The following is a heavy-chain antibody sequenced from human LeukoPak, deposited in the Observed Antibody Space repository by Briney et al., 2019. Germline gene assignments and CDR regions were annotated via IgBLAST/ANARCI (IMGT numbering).Heavy chain of an antibody. CDR1: GFTFSSYS. J-gene: IGHJ6*03. CDR3: ARANGDFTHYYYMDV. CDR2: ISSSSSYI. Sequence: PGRSLRLSCAASGFTFSSYSMNWVRQAPGKGLEWVSSISSSSSYIYYADSVKGRFTISRDNAKNSLYLQMNSLRAEDTAVYYCARANGDFTHYYYMDVWGKGTTVTVSS. D-gene: IGHD7-27*01. V-gene: IGHV3-21*01.